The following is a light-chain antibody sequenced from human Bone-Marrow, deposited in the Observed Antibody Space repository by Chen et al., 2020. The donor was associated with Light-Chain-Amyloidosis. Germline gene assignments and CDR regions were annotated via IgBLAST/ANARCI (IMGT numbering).Light chain of an antibody. CDR2: GPS. V-gene: IGKV3-20*01. CDR3: QQYGTSPLT. J-gene: IGKJ4*01. CDR1: QTISSNY. Sequence: IVLTQSPGTLALSPGEGANLSCRASQTISSNYLTWYQQKFGQAPRLLIYGPSSRATGIPDRFTGSGSVTDFTLTINRLEPEDFAMYYCQQYGTSPLTFGGGTKVEIK.